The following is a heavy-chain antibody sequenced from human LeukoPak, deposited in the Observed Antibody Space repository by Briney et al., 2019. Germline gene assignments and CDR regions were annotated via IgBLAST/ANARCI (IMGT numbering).Heavy chain of an antibody. J-gene: IGHJ4*02. CDR2: VNCNGNST. CDR1: GLTFRSYA. V-gene: IGHV3-23*01. CDR3: TKDGGPQRGAFDN. D-gene: IGHD3-10*01. Sequence: AGPLRLFCAPSGLTFRSYAMIWVGQALANGLQWVSFVNCNGNSTNDADSVKGRLTISKDNSKSKLFLQMNSLTAEDSAIYYCTKDGGPQRGAFDNWGQGTPVTVSS.